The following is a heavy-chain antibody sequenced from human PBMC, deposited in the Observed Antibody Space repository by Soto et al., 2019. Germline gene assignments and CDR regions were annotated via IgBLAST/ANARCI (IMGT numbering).Heavy chain of an antibody. D-gene: IGHD3-3*01. CDR1: GFTFSNAW. V-gene: IGHV3-15*07. CDR3: TXXXLXRFLEWLFISGDY. Sequence: EVQLVESGGGLVKPGGSLRLSCAASGFTFSNAWMNWVRQAPGKGLEWVGRIKSKTDGGTTDYAAPVKGRFTISRDDSKNTLYLQMXSLKTEDTAVXYXTXXXLXRFLEWLFISGDYWGQGTLVTVSS. CDR2: IKSKTDGGTT. J-gene: IGHJ4*02.